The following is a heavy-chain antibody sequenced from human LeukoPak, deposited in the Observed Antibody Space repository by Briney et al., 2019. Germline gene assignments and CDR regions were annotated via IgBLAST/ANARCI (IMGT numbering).Heavy chain of an antibody. D-gene: IGHD3-9*01. V-gene: IGHV4-34*01. J-gene: IGHJ4*02. CDR1: GGSFSGYY. CDR2: INHSGST. Sequence: PSETLSLTCAVYGGSFSGYYWSWIRQPPGKGLEWIGEINHSGSTNYNPSLKSRVTISVDTSKNQFSLKLSSVTAADTAVYYCARHDILAGYYEFDYWGQGTLVTVSS. CDR3: ARHDILAGYYEFDY.